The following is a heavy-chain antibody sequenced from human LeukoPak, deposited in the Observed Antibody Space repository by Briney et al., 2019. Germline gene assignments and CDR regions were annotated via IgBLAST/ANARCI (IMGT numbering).Heavy chain of an antibody. J-gene: IGHJ3*02. CDR1: GYTFTGYY. V-gene: IGHV1-2*02. D-gene: IGHD4-17*01. CDR2: INPNSGGT. CDR3: ARDLDMTTVTGAFDI. Sequence: GASVKVSCKASGYTFTGYYMHCVRQAPGQGLEWMGWINPNSGGTNYAQKFQGRVTMTRDTSISTAYMELSRLRSDDTAVYYCARDLDMTTVTGAFDIWGQGTMVTVSS.